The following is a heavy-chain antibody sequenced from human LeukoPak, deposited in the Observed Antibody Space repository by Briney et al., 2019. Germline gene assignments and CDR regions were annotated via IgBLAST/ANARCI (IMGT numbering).Heavy chain of an antibody. Sequence: PGGSLRLSCAASGFIFGTYWMSWVRQAPGKGLEWVANINQDGSKGYYVDSVTGRFTISRDNAKNSLYLQMNSLKTEDTAVYYCARAGSSGSADYWGQGTLVTVSS. CDR2: INQDGSKG. CDR3: ARAGSSGSADY. D-gene: IGHD6-25*01. J-gene: IGHJ4*02. CDR1: GFIFGTYW. V-gene: IGHV3-7*01.